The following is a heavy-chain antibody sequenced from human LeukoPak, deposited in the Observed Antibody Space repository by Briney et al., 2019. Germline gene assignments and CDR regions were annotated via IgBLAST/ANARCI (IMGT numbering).Heavy chain of an antibody. CDR3: SKLAVASADS. J-gene: IGHJ4*02. CDR1: GFSFSDYE. V-gene: IGHV3-48*03. CDR2: ISPNGGTK. Sequence: PGGSLRLSCAASGFSFSDYEMNWVRQSPAKGLEWVSNISPNGGTKYYAGSVKGRFTISRDNAKNSLYLQMNSLRAEDTGVHFCSKLAVASADSRGQGTLVTVSS. D-gene: IGHD6-19*01.